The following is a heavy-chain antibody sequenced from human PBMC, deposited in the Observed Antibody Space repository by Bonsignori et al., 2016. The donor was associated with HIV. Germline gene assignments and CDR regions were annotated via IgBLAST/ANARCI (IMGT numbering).Heavy chain of an antibody. CDR3: ARRTYCGGDCCPAFDI. CDR2: IYYSGST. J-gene: IGHJ3*02. D-gene: IGHD2-21*01. Sequence: WIRQPPGKGLEWIGYIYYSGSTYYNPSLKSRVTISVDTSKNQFSLKLSSVTAADTAVYYCARRTYCGGDCCPAFDIWGQGTMVTVSS. V-gene: IGHV4-30-4*01.